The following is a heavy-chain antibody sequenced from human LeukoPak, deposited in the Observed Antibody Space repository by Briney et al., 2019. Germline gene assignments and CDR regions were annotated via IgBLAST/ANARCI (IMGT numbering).Heavy chain of an antibody. CDR2: ISTSGGGT. Sequence: GGSLRLSCAATGFTFSSYPLSWDRQAPGKGLEWVSAISTSGGGTYFTDSVKGRFTISRDNSKNTLYLQMNSLRADDTAVYYCAKPAGSHYYDSSGYYFDYWGQGTLVTVFS. CDR1: GFTFSSYP. V-gene: IGHV3-23*01. D-gene: IGHD3-22*01. CDR3: AKPAGSHYYDSSGYYFDY. J-gene: IGHJ4*02.